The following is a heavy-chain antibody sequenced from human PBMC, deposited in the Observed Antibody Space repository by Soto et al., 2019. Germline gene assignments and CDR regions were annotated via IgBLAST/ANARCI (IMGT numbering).Heavy chain of an antibody. J-gene: IGHJ4*02. D-gene: IGHD3-16*01. CDR1: GFTFSSYA. Sequence: PGGSLRLSCAASGFTFSSYAMHWVRQAPCKGLEWVAVISYDGSNKYYADSVKGRFTISRDNSKNTLYLQMNSLRAEDTAVYYCARGFTFGGVISYFDYWGQGTLVTVSS. CDR2: ISYDGSNK. CDR3: ARGFTFGGVISYFDY. V-gene: IGHV3-30-3*01.